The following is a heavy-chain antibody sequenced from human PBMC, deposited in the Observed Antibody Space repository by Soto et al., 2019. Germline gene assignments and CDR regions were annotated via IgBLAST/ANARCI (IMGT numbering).Heavy chain of an antibody. V-gene: IGHV1-18*01. J-gene: IGHJ6*02. CDR3: AREASYRAARPHYYGMDV. CDR2: ISAYNGNT. CDR1: GYTFTSYG. Sequence: ASVKVSCKASGYTFTSYGISWVRQAPGQGLEWMGWISAYNGNTNYAQKLQGRVTMTTDTSTSTAYMELRSLRSDDTAVYYCAREASYRAARPHYYGMDVWGQGTTVTVPS. D-gene: IGHD6-6*01.